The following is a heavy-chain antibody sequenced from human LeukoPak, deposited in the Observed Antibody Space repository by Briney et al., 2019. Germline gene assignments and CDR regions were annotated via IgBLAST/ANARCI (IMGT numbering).Heavy chain of an antibody. Sequence: GGSLRLSCAASGFPFSSYGMHWVRQAPGEGLEWVAYIGYDGSKKYYSDSVKGRFTISRDNSKNTVHLQMNSLRAADTALYFFARDLGGIYYNAYWGQGTLVTVSS. CDR2: IGYDGSKK. J-gene: IGHJ4*02. V-gene: IGHV3-30*02. CDR3: ARDLGGIYYNAY. D-gene: IGHD1-26*01. CDR1: GFPFSSYG.